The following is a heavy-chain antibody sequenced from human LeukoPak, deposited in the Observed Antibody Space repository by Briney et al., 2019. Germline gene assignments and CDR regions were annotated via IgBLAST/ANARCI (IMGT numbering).Heavy chain of an antibody. Sequence: PGGSLRLSCAASGFTVSSNYMSWVRQAPGKGLEWVSVIYTGGGTYYADSVKGRFTISRDNSKNTLYLQMNSLRVEDTAVYYCVREVYYGSGSYWGQGTLVTVSS. J-gene: IGHJ4*02. CDR2: IYTGGGT. V-gene: IGHV3-53*01. CDR1: GFTVSSNY. D-gene: IGHD3-10*01. CDR3: VREVYYGSGSY.